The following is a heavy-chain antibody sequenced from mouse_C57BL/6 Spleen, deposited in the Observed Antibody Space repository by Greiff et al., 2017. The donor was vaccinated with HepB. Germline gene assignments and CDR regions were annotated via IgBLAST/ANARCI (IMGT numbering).Heavy chain of an antibody. V-gene: IGHV1-53*01. CDR1: GYTFTSYW. CDR3: SRSYGNYDAWFAY. CDR2: INPSNGGT. Sequence: VQLQQSGTELVKPGASVKLSCKASGYTFTSYWMHWVKQRPGQGLEWIGNINPSNGGTNYNEKFKSKATLTVDKSSSTAYMQLSSLTSEDAAVYYGSRSYGNYDAWFAYWGQGTLVTVSA. J-gene: IGHJ3*01. D-gene: IGHD2-1*01.